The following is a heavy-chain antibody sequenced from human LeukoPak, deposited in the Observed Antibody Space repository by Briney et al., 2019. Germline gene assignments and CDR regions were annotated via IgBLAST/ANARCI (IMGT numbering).Heavy chain of an antibody. V-gene: IGHV1-24*01. Sequence: ASVKVSCKLSVYTLTELSMHCVRQAPGKGREWMGGFDPEDGETIYAQTLQGRVTMTEDKSTDTAYLELSSLRSEDTAVYYCATALFMITSADYWGQGTLVTVSS. CDR3: ATALFMITSADY. J-gene: IGHJ4*02. D-gene: IGHD3-16*01. CDR1: VYTLTELS. CDR2: FDPEDGET.